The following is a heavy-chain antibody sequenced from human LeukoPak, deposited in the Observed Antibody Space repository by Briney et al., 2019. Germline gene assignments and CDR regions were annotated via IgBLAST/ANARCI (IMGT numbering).Heavy chain of an antibody. J-gene: IGHJ4*02. V-gene: IGHV1-18*01. CDR3: AREVVIADY. Sequence: LWASVKVSCKASGGTFSSYAISWVRQAPGQGLEWMGWISAYNGNTNYAQKLQGRVTMTTDTSTSTAYMELRSLRSDDTAVYYCAREVVIADYWGQGTLVTVSS. D-gene: IGHD3-22*01. CDR1: GGTFSSYA. CDR2: ISAYNGNT.